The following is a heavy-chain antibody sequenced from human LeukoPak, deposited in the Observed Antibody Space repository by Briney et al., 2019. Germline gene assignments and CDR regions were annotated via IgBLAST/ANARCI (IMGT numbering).Heavy chain of an antibody. V-gene: IGHV1-2*02. CDR1: GYTFTGYY. D-gene: IGHD6-6*01. J-gene: IGHJ3*02. Sequence: ASVTVTCKASGYTFTGYYIHWVRQAPGQGLEWMGWIYPYSGDTNYAQNFQGRVTMTRDTSISTAYMELSSLKSDDTAVYYCARDRNSGSSLDIWGHGKTFTVSS. CDR3: ARDRNSGSSLDI. CDR2: IYPYSGDT.